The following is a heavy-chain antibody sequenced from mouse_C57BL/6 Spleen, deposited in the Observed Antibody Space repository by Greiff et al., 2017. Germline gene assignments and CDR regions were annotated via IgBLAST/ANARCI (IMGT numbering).Heavy chain of an antibody. D-gene: IGHD2-3*01. CDR2: INPYNGGT. CDR3: AGSSYDGYPLAY. V-gene: IGHV1-19*01. J-gene: IGHJ3*01. Sequence: EVQLQQSGPVLVKPGASVKMSCKASGYTFTDYYMNWVKQSHGKSLEWIGVINPYNGGTSYNQKFKGKATLTVDKSSSTAYMELNSLTSEDSAVYYCAGSSYDGYPLAYWGQGTLVTVSA. CDR1: GYTFTDYY.